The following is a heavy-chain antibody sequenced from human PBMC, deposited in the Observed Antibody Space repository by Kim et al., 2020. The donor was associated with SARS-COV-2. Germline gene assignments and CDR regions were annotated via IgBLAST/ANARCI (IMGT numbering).Heavy chain of an antibody. CDR3: ARDHIPNLCSSGWYREYGMDV. V-gene: IGHV4-59*13. CDR2: IYYSGST. Sequence: SETLSLTCTVSGGSISSYYWSWIRQPPGKGLEWIGYIYYSGSTNYNPSLKSRVTISVDTSKNQFSLKLSSVTAADTAVYYCARDHIPNLCSSGWYREYGMDVWGQGTTVTVSS. D-gene: IGHD6-19*01. CDR1: GGSISSYY. J-gene: IGHJ6*02.